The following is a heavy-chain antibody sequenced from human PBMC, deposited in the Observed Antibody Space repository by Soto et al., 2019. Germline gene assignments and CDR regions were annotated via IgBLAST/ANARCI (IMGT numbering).Heavy chain of an antibody. CDR2: ISYDGSNK. V-gene: IGHV3-30*18. J-gene: IGHJ4*02. D-gene: IGHD3-22*01. Sequence: GGSLRLSCAASGFTFSSYGMHWVRQAPGKGLEWVAVISYDGSNKYYADSVKGRFTISRDNSKNTLYLQMNSLRAEDTAVYYCAKAPSRITMIVVVTLLDYWGQGTLVTGSS. CDR1: GFTFSSYG. CDR3: AKAPSRITMIVVVTLLDY.